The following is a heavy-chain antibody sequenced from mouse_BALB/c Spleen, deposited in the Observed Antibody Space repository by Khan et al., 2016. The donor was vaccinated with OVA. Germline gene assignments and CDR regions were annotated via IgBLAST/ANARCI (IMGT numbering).Heavy chain of an antibody. CDR1: GFTFNTYA. CDR2: IRIKSNNYAT. V-gene: IGHV10-1*02. D-gene: IGHD1-1*01. Sequence: EVQLVESGGGLVQPKGSLKLSYTASGFTFNTYAMNWVRQAPGKGLEWVARIRIKSNNYATYYADSVKDRFTISRDESQSMIYLQMNNLKTEDTAMYYCVRHAGGSSYYALDYWGQGTSVTVSS. CDR3: VRHAGGSSYYALDY. J-gene: IGHJ4*01.